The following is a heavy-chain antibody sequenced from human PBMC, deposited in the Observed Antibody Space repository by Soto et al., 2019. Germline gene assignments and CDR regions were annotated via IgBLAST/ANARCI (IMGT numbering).Heavy chain of an antibody. J-gene: IGHJ4*02. D-gene: IGHD3-16*01. CDR1: GFTFRSFV. Sequence: QVHLVESGGGVVQPGTSLRLSCVGSGFTFRSFVIHWVRQAPGRGLEWAALTSYDGTNKYFGDSVKGRFTISRDNSRNTVDLQMDSLRLEDTALYYCARWGTTGGLDVWGQGTLVSVSS. CDR2: TSYDGTNK. CDR3: ARWGTTGGLDV. V-gene: IGHV3-30*19.